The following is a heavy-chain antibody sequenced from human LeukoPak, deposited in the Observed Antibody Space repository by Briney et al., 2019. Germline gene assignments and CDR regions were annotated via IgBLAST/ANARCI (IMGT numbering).Heavy chain of an antibody. J-gene: IGHJ4*02. CDR2: ISWNSGSI. D-gene: IGHD5-12*01. Sequence: SLRLSCAASGFTFDDYAMHWVRQAPGKGLEWVSGISWNSGSIGYADSVKGRFTISRDNAKNSLYLQMNSLRAEDTALYYCAKDRGGYVGYFDYWGQGTLVTVSS. CDR3: AKDRGGYVGYFDY. CDR1: GFTFDDYA. V-gene: IGHV3-9*01.